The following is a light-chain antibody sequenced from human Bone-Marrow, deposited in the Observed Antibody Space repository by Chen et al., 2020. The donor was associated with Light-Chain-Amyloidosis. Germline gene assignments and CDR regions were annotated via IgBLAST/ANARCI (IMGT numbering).Light chain of an antibody. J-gene: IGLJ3*02. CDR2: DDS. Sequence: SYVLTQPSSVSVAPGQTATIACGGNNIGSTSVHWYQQTPGQAPLLVVYDDSDRPSGIPERLSGSNSGNTATLTISRVEAGDEAAYYCQVWDRSSDCPVFGGGTKLTVL. CDR3: QVWDRSSDCPV. V-gene: IGLV3-21*02. CDR1: NIGSTS.